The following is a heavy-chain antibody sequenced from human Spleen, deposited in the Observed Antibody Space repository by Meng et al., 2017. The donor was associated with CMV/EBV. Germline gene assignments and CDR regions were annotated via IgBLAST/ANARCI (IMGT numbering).Heavy chain of an antibody. Sequence: GESLKISCAASGFTFSSYSMNWVRQAPGKGLEWVSSISSSSSYIYYADSVKGRFTISRGNAKNSLYLQMNSLRAEDTAVYYCARDGENYYDSSGYDHPFDYWGQGTLVTVSS. CDR3: ARDGENYYDSSGYDHPFDY. CDR2: ISSSSSYI. D-gene: IGHD3-22*01. CDR1: GFTFSSYS. J-gene: IGHJ4*02. V-gene: IGHV3-21*01.